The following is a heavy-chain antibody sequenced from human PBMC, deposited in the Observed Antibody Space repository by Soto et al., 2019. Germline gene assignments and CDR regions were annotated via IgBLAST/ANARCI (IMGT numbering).Heavy chain of an antibody. Sequence: DVQLVESGGHLVQPGGSLRLSCAASGFIFSSYSMHWVRQAPGKGLEWISFSSSRSTTIYYAASVKGRFTISRDNAKNSLFLQMNSLRDEDTAVYYCASRLSQPFGGVILHYFDYWGQGTLVTVSS. CDR1: GFIFSSYS. V-gene: IGHV3-48*02. CDR2: SSSRSTTI. D-gene: IGHD3-16*02. J-gene: IGHJ4*02. CDR3: ASRLSQPFGGVILHYFDY.